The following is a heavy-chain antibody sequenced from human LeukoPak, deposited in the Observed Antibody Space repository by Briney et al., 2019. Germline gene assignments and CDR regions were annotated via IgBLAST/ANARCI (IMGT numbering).Heavy chain of an antibody. D-gene: IGHD6-19*01. CDR1: GFTFSSYA. V-gene: IGHV3-30*04. J-gene: IGHJ4*02. Sequence: GGSLRPSCAASGFTFSSYAMHWVRQAPGKGLEWVAVISYDGSNKYYADSVNGRFTISRDNSKNTLYLQMNSLRAEDTAVYYCARVGIAVAGTVFDYWGQGTLVTVSS. CDR3: ARVGIAVAGTVFDY. CDR2: ISYDGSNK.